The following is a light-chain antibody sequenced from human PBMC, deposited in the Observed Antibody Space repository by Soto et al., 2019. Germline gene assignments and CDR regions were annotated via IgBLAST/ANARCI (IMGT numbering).Light chain of an antibody. CDR3: QQYGSSPMT. CDR2: GAS. V-gene: IGKV3-20*01. CDR1: QGIANY. J-gene: IGKJ5*01. Sequence: EIVLTQSPDTLSLSPGERATLSCRASQGIANYVAWYHQRPGQAPRLVIYGASNRATDIPARFSGSGSGTDFTLTISRLEPEDFAVYYCQQYGSSPMTFGQGTRLEIK.